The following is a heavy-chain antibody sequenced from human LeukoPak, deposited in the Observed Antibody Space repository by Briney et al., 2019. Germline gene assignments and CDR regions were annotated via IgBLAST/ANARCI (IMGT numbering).Heavy chain of an antibody. CDR1: GYTFTGYY. V-gene: IGHV1-2*02. D-gene: IGHD4-17*01. Sequence: ASVKVSCKASGYTFTGYYMHWVRQAPGQGLEWMGWINPNSGGTNYAQKFQGRVTMTRDTSISTAYMELSSLRSEDTAVYYCARGPGTRYYGMDVWGQGTTVTVSS. CDR2: INPNSGGT. CDR3: ARGPGTRYYGMDV. J-gene: IGHJ6*02.